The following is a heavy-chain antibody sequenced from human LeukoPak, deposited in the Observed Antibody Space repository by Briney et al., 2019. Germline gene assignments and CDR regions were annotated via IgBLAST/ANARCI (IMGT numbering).Heavy chain of an antibody. CDR1: GFTFSSYG. Sequence: GGSLRLSCAASGFTFSSYGMHWVRQAPGKGLEWVAVISYDGSNKYYADSVKGRFTISRDNSKNTLYLQMNSLRAEDTAVYYCARDKDGVITRYFDYWGQGTLVTVSS. CDR3: ARDKDGVITRYFDY. D-gene: IGHD3-22*01. CDR2: ISYDGSNK. J-gene: IGHJ4*02. V-gene: IGHV3-30-3*01.